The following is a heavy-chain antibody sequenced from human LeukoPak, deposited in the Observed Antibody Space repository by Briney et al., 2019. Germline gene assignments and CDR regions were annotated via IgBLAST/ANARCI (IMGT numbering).Heavy chain of an antibody. CDR3: ARGDTQSKYRQFDS. Sequence: GGSLRLSCAASGFTFSDYYMSWVRQAPGKGLEWVANIKQDGSEKDYVDSVKGRFTISRDNAKNSLYLQMKNLRAEDTGVYYCARGDTQSKYRQFDSWGQGSLVIVSS. CDR2: IKQDGSEK. J-gene: IGHJ4*02. V-gene: IGHV3-7*04. CDR1: GFTFSDYY. D-gene: IGHD3-16*02.